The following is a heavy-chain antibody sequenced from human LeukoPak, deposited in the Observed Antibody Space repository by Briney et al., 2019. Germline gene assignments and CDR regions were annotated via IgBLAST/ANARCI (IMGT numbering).Heavy chain of an antibody. J-gene: IGHJ6*03. CDR3: ARAVRGVERYYYYMDV. D-gene: IGHD3-10*01. Sequence: GSSVKVSCKASGGTFSSYAISWVRQAPGQGLEWMGGIIPIFGTANYAQKFQGRVTITADESTSTAYMELSSLRSEDTAVYYCARAVRGVERYYYYMDVWGKGTTVTVSS. V-gene: IGHV1-69*01. CDR1: GGTFSSYA. CDR2: IIPIFGTA.